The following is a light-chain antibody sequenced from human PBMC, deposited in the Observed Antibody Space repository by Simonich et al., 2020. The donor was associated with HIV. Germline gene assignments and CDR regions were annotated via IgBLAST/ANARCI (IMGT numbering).Light chain of an antibody. Sequence: AIQLTQSPSSLSASVGDRVTITGRASQGISNSLAWYQQKPGKAPKLLLYAASRLESGVPSRFSGSGSGTEFTLTISSLQPDDFATYYCQQYNTYPITFGPGTKVDIK. V-gene: IGKV1-13*02. J-gene: IGKJ3*01. CDR3: QQYNTYPIT. CDR2: AAS. CDR1: QGISNS.